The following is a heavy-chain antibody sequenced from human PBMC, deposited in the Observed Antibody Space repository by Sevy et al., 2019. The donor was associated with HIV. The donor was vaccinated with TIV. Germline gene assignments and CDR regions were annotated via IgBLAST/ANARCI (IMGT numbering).Heavy chain of an antibody. CDR1: GFTFSTYS. Sequence: GGSLRLSCAASGFTFSTYSMTWVRQAPGKGLEWVSAISDTGTSTYYTDSVGGRFTISRDYSKSTVYLHMNSLRAEDTALYYCAKFAGDFPNFDFWGQGTLVTVSS. J-gene: IGHJ4*02. D-gene: IGHD7-27*01. CDR3: AKFAGDFPNFDF. CDR2: ISDTGTST. V-gene: IGHV3-23*01.